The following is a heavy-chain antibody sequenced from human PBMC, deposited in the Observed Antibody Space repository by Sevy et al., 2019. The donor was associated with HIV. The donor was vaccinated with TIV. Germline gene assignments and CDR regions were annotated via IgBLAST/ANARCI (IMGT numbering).Heavy chain of an antibody. CDR2: MYHSGRT. CDR1: GGSISSGGYF. D-gene: IGHD2-15*01. CDR3: SRATGSSAGFDS. J-gene: IGHJ4*01. Sequence: SETLSLTCTVSGGSISSGGYFWSWIRQHPGKGLEWIGYMYHSGRTYYNPSLKSRLSMSMDPSKNQFSLRMSTVTAADTAIYFCSRATGSSAGFDSWGHGTVVTVSS. V-gene: IGHV4-31*03.